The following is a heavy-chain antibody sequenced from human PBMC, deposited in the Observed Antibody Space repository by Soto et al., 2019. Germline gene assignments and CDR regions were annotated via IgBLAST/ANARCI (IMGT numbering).Heavy chain of an antibody. Sequence: PGESLKISCKGSGYSFTSYWIGWVRQMPGKGMEWMRIINPGDSDTRYSPSFQGQVTISADKSISTAFLQWSSLKASDTAMYYFVIHKSSSSWYDVWCYYYGMDVWGQGTTVTV. CDR1: GYSFTSYW. J-gene: IGHJ6*02. D-gene: IGHD6-13*01. CDR3: VIHKSSSSWYDVWCYYYGMDV. CDR2: INPGDSDT. V-gene: IGHV5-51*01.